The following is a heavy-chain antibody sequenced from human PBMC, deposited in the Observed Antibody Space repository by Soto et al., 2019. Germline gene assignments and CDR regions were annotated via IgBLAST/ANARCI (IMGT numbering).Heavy chain of an antibody. CDR1: GFTFSDYY. D-gene: IGHD3-10*01. CDR2: ISSSSSYT. J-gene: IGHJ5*02. V-gene: IGHV3-11*05. CDR3: ARDIRVYYGSGSYQTWFDP. Sequence: GGSLRLSCAASGFTFSDYYMSWIRQAPGKGLEWVSYISSSSSYTNYADSVKGRFTISRDNAKNSLYLQMNSLRAEDTAVYYCARDIRVYYGSGSYQTWFDPWGQGTLVTVS.